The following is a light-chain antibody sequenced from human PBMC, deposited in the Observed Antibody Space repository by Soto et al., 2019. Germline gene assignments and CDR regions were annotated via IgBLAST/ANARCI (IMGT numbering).Light chain of an antibody. Sequence: QSVLIQPASVSGSPGQSITISCTGTSSDVGGYNYVSWYQQHPGKAPKLMIYEVSNRPSGVSNRFSGSKSGNTASLTISGLQAEDEADYYCSSYTSSSTLFYVFGTGTKLTVL. J-gene: IGLJ1*01. V-gene: IGLV2-14*01. CDR1: SSDVGGYNY. CDR2: EVS. CDR3: SSYTSSSTLFYV.